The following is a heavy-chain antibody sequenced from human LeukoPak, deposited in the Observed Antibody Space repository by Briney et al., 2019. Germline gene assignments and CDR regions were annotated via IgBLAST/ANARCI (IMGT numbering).Heavy chain of an antibody. CDR3: ARGGLLGAFDI. Sequence: GGSLRLSCAASGFTFSSYAMHWVRQAPGKGLEYVSAISSNGGSTYYANSVKGRFTISRDNSKNTLYLQMGSLRAEDMAVYYCARGGLLGAFDIWGQGTMVTVSS. V-gene: IGHV3-64*01. CDR1: GFTFSSYA. CDR2: ISSNGGST. D-gene: IGHD2-15*01. J-gene: IGHJ3*02.